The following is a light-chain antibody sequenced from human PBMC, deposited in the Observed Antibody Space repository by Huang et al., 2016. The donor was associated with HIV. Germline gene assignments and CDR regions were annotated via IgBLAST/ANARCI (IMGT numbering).Light chain of an antibody. Sequence: DLVMTQSPASLPVSLGEMATIKCRSSQSVLYSSNSKNYLAWFQQKPGQAPRLLIYWASSRESWVPDRFSGSGAGTDFTLTISSLEAEDAAVYYCQQYYSIPQTFGQGTKVEIK. CDR2: WAS. J-gene: IGKJ1*01. CDR1: QSVLYSSNSKNY. CDR3: QQYYSIPQT. V-gene: IGKV4-1*01.